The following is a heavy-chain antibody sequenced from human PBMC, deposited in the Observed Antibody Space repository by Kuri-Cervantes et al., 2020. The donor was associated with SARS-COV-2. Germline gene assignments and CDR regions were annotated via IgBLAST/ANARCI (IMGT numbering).Heavy chain of an antibody. CDR3: ARDEVAGQLEY. J-gene: IGHJ4*02. D-gene: IGHD2-15*01. CDR1: GCSVSSGNYY. Sequence: SETLSLTCTVSGCSVSSGNYYWTWIRQPPGKGLEWIVYIHYSGRTNHKPSLKSRVTISLDTSKNQFSLRLNSVTAADTAVYYCARDEVAGQLEYWGQGTLVTVAS. V-gene: IGHV4-61*01. CDR2: IHYSGRT.